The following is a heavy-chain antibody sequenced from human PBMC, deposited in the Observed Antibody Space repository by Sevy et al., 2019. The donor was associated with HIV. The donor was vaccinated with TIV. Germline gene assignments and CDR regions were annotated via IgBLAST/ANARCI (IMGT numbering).Heavy chain of an antibody. CDR1: GFTFTSYG. CDR3: AKAPRGYSYASFFDY. D-gene: IGHD5-18*01. Sequence: GGSLRLSCAASGFTFTSYGMHWVRQAPGKGLEWVAVISYDGSNKYYADSVKGRFTISRDKSKNTLYRQMNSLRAEDTAVYYCAKAPRGYSYASFFDYWGQRTLVTVSS. J-gene: IGHJ4*02. CDR2: ISYDGSNK. V-gene: IGHV3-30*18.